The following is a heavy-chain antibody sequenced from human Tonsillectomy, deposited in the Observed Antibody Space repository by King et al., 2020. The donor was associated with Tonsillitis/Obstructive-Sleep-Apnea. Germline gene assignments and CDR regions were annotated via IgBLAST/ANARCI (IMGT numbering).Heavy chain of an antibody. J-gene: IGHJ5*02. CDR2: IYYNGST. D-gene: IGHD2-21*01. Sequence: QLQESGPGLMKPSETLSLSCTVSGDFITSGNYYGGWIRQSPGQGLEWIGSIYYNGSTYYNPSLKSRVTISVDTSKKRFSLKVRSVTAADTAVYYCARHPVWWSDRRSVWFDPWGQGTLVTVSS. CDR3: ARHPVWWSDRRSVWFDP. CDR1: GDFITSGNYY. V-gene: IGHV4-39*01.